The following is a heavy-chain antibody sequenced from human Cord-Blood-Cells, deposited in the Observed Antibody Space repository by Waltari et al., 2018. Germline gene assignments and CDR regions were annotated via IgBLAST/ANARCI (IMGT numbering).Heavy chain of an antibody. V-gene: IGHV1-24*01. CDR3: ATDTSNTSPLYGY. CDR1: TDLS. Sequence: TDLSMHWVRQAPGKGLEWMGGFDPEDGETIYAQKFQGRVTMTEDTSTDTAYMELSSLRSEDTAVYYCATDTSNTSPLYGYWGQGTLVTVSS. D-gene: IGHD2-2*02. CDR2: FDPEDGET. J-gene: IGHJ4*02.